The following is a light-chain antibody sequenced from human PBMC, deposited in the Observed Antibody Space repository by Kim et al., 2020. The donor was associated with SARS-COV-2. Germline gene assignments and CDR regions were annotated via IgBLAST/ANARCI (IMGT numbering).Light chain of an antibody. V-gene: IGKV3-15*01. CDR2: GAS. Sequence: EIMLTQSPAALSLSPGARATLSCRTSQSVNNMLAWYQQKPGQAPRLLIYGASTRATGISTRFSGGGSGTEFTLTSSSLQSEDSAVYYCQKYYGWPLAFGQGTKVDIK. J-gene: IGKJ1*01. CDR1: QSVNNM. CDR3: QKYYGWPLA.